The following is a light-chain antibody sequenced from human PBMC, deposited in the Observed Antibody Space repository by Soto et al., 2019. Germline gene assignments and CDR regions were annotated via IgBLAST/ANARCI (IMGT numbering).Light chain of an antibody. J-gene: IGKJ1*01. CDR3: LHHYSYPWT. CDR2: AAS. CDR1: QGIGNE. V-gene: IGKV1-17*01. Sequence: DIQMTQSPSSLSASIGDRVVITCRASQGIGNELGWYQQKPGKAPKCLIYAASSLRSGASSRFSGSGSGTEFSLTISSLQPEDLGTYYCLHHYSYPWTSGQGTKVDI.